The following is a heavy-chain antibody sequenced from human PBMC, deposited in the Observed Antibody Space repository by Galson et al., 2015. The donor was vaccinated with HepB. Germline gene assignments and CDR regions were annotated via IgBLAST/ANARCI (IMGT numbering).Heavy chain of an antibody. CDR3: ARDRNSGSYYDAFDI. Sequence: SLRLSCAASGFTVSSNYMSWVRQAPGKGLEWVSVIYSGGSTYYADSVKGRFTISRDNSKNTLYLQMNSLRAEDTAVYYCARDRNSGSYYDAFDIWGQGTMVTVSS. D-gene: IGHD1-26*01. CDR1: GFTVSSNY. J-gene: IGHJ3*02. CDR2: IYSGGST. V-gene: IGHV3-66*01.